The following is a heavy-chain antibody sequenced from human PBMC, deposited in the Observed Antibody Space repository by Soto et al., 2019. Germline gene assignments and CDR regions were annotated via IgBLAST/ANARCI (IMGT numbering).Heavy chain of an antibody. Sequence: EVQLLESGGGLVQPGGSLRLSCAASGFTLSSYAMSWVRQAPGKGLQWVSAIRGSGGNTYYADSVKGRFTISRDNPKNMLYLQMTSLRAEDPAVYHCARVRYGGGDWYFDLWGRGTLVTVSS. CDR3: ARVRYGGGDWYFDL. CDR2: IRGSGGNT. J-gene: IGHJ2*01. V-gene: IGHV3-23*01. CDR1: GFTLSSYA. D-gene: IGHD3-10*01.